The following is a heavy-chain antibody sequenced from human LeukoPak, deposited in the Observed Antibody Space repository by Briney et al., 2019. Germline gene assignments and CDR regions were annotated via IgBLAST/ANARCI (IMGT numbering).Heavy chain of an antibody. V-gene: IGHV1-2*02. CDR1: GYTFTGYY. CDR3: ARDIVVVVAATPSGPDY. D-gene: IGHD2-15*01. Sequence: GASVKVSCKASGYTFTGYYMHWVRQAPGQGLEWMGWINPNSGGTNYAQKFQGRVTMTRDTSISTAYMELSRLRSVDTAVYYCARDIVVVVAATPSGPDYWGQGTLVTVSS. J-gene: IGHJ4*02. CDR2: INPNSGGT.